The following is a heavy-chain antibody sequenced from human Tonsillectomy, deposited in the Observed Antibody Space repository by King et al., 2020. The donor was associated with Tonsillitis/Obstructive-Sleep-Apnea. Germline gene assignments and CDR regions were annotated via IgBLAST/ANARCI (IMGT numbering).Heavy chain of an antibody. Sequence: QLQESGPGLVKPSETLSLTCTVSGGSISSSSYYWGWIRQPPGKGLEWIGSIYYSGSTYYNPSLKSRVTISVDTSKNQFSLKLSSVTAADTAVYYCARCLSAAKGWKRKKVGDEGYGMDVWGQGTTVTVSS. D-gene: IGHD2-2*01. CDR2: IYYSGST. CDR1: GGSISSSSYY. V-gene: IGHV4-39*01. CDR3: ARCLSAAKGWKRKKVGDEGYGMDV. J-gene: IGHJ6*02.